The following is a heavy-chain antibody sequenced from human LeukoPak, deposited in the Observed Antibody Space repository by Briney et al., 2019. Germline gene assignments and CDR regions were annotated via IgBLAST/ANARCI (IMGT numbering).Heavy chain of an antibody. D-gene: IGHD1-26*01. CDR1: GFTVRSYG. V-gene: IGHV3-64*01. CDR3: AGEGRNDAFDI. J-gene: IGHJ3*02. CDR2: ISANGGST. Sequence: GGSLRLSCAASGFTVRSYGIHWVRQAPGKGLEYVSAISANGGSTYYANSVKGRFTISRDTYKNTLYLQMGSLRAEDMAVYYCAGEGRNDAFDIWGQGTMVTVSS.